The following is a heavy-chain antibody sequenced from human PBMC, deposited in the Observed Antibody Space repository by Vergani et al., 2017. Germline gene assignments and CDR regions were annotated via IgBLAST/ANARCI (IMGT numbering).Heavy chain of an antibody. CDR1: GGSISSSNW. CDR3: ARGYYDFWSGYPYNWFDP. Sequence: QVQLQESGPGLVKPSGTLSLTCAVSGGSISSSNWWSWVRQPPGKGLEWIGEIYHSGSTIYNPSLKSRVTISVDKSKNQFSLKLSSVTAADTAVYYCARGYYDFWSGYPYNWFDPWGQGTLVTVSS. D-gene: IGHD3-3*01. J-gene: IGHJ5*02. CDR2: IYHSGST. V-gene: IGHV4-4*02.